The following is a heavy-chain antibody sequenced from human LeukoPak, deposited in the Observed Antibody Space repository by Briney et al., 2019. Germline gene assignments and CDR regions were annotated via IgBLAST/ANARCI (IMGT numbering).Heavy chain of an antibody. V-gene: IGHV3-64*01. CDR3: AREMDPGNWFDP. D-gene: IGHD2-8*01. CDR2: ISSNGDSS. CDR1: GFTFSSYS. Sequence: PGGSLRLSCAASGFTFSSYSMNWVRQAPGKGLEYVSAISSNGDSSYYAKSVKGRFTISRDNYKNTLFLQMGSLRGEDTAVYYCAREMDPGNWFDPWGQGTLVTVSS. J-gene: IGHJ5*02.